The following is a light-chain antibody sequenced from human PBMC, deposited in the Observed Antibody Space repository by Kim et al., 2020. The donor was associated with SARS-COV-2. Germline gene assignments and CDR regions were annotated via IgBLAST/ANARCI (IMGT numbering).Light chain of an antibody. CDR1: QSVSDNY. CDR2: GAS. V-gene: IGKV3-20*01. CDR3: QQYDTSPSYT. J-gene: IGKJ2*01. Sequence: EIVLTQSPGTLSLSPGERATLSCRASQSVSDNYLAWYQQKPGQAPRLLIYGASSRATGIPDRFSGSGSGTDFTLTISRLEPEDCAVYYCQQYDTSPSYTFGQGTKLDI.